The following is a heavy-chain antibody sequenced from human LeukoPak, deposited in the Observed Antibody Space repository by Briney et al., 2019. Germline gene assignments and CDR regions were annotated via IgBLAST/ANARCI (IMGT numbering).Heavy chain of an antibody. CDR2: INPNSGGT. J-gene: IGHJ4*02. CDR1: GYTFTGDF. V-gene: IGHV1-2*02. CDR3: ARVSEYYYFDY. Sequence: GASVKVSCKASGYTFTGDFMHWVRQAPGQGPEWMGWINPNSGGTNYAQKFQGRVIMTRDTSISTAYMELSRLRSDDTAVYYCARVSEYYYFDYWGQGTLVTVSS. D-gene: IGHD2/OR15-2a*01.